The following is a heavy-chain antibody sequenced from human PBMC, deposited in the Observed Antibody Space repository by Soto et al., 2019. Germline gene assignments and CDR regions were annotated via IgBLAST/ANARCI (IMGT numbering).Heavy chain of an antibody. CDR2: IYYSGCT. J-gene: IGHJ4*02. CDR1: GGSISSSSYY. CDR3: ARHNYGSGSTYFDY. D-gene: IGHD3-10*01. Sequence: SETLSLTCTVCGGSISSSSYYWGWIRKPPGKGLEWIGYIYYSGCTNYNPSLKSRVTISVDTSKNQFSLKLNSMTAADTAVYYCARHNYGSGSTYFDYWGQGTLVTVSS. V-gene: IGHV4-61*05.